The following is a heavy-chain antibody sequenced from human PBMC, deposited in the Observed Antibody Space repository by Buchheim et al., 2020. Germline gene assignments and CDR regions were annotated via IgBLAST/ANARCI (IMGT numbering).Heavy chain of an antibody. V-gene: IGHV1-18*01. CDR1: GYTFTSSG. J-gene: IGHJ4*02. D-gene: IGHD1-1*01. CDR3: ARATPLEGTTGTDYFDY. CDR2: ISGYNGRT. Sequence: QVRLVQSGAEVKKPGASVQVSCKASGYTFTSSGISWVRQAPGQGLEWLAWISGYNGRTYYAQQLQDRVTMTMDTSTSTVYMELRSLRSDDTAVYYCARATPLEGTTGTDYFDYWGQGTL.